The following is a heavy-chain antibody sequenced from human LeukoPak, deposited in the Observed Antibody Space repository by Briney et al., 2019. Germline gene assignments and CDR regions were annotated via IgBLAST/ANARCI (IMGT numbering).Heavy chain of an antibody. CDR2: INPTGGST. Sequence: VASVKVSCKASGYTFPSYFMHWVRQAPGQGLEWMGIINPTGGSTTYALKFQGRVTMTRDTSTSTVYMELSSLRSDDTAVYYCARTAARRFDYWGQGTLVTVSS. D-gene: IGHD6-6*01. CDR3: ARTAARRFDY. CDR1: GYTFPSYF. J-gene: IGHJ4*02. V-gene: IGHV1-46*01.